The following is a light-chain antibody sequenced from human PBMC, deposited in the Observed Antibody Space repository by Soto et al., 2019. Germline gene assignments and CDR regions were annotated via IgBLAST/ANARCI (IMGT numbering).Light chain of an antibody. Sequence: DIQMTQSPSTLSASVGDRVTITCRASQSISSWLAWYQQKPGEAPKLLIYDASSLESGVPSRFSGSGSGTEFTLTISSLQPDAFATYYCQQYNSYLYTFGQGTKLEIK. CDR3: QQYNSYLYT. J-gene: IGKJ2*01. CDR2: DAS. V-gene: IGKV1-5*01. CDR1: QSISSW.